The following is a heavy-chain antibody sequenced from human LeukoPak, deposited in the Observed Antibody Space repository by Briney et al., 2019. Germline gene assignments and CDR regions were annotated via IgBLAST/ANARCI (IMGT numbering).Heavy chain of an antibody. V-gene: IGHV3-7*01. D-gene: IGHD1-26*01. Sequence: QPGGSLRLSCAASGFTFSSYWMSWVRQAPGKGLEWVANIKQDGSEKYYVDSVKGRFTISRDNAKNSLYLQMNSLRAEDTAVYYCARELVVGATISTDAFDIWGQGTMATVSS. J-gene: IGHJ3*02. CDR2: IKQDGSEK. CDR1: GFTFSSYW. CDR3: ARELVVGATISTDAFDI.